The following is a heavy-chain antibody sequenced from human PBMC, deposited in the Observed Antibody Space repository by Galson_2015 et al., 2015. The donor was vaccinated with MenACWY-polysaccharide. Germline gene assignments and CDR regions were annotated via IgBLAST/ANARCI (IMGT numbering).Heavy chain of an antibody. CDR2: VSYTGGAT. D-gene: IGHD3-10*02. V-gene: IGHV3-23*01. CDR3: AKDSITYNYVLDPIYDY. CDR1: GFTFNNFV. Sequence: SLRLSCAASGFTFNNFVMTWVRQAPGKGLKWVAAVSYTGGATYYADSVKGRFTVSRDNSKNTLYLQMNSLRTDDTAVYFCAKDSITYNYVLDPIYDYWGQGTLVAVSS. J-gene: IGHJ4*02.